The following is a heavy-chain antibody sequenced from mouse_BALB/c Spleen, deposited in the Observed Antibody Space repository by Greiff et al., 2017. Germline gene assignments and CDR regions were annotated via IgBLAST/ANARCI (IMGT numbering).Heavy chain of an antibody. J-gene: IGHJ4*01. D-gene: IGHD2-14*01. V-gene: IGHV2-9*02. Sequence: VQVVESGPGLVAPSQSLSITCTVSGFSLTSYGVHWVRQPPGKGLEWLGVIWAGGSTNYNSALMSRMSISKDNSKSQVFLKMNSLQTDDTAMYYCARVYYRYDDAMDDWGQGTSVTVSS. CDR2: IWAGGST. CDR1: GFSLTSYG. CDR3: ARVYYRYDDAMDD.